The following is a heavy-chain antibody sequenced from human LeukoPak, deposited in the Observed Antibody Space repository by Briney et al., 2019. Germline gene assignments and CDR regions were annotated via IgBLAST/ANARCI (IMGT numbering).Heavy chain of an antibody. V-gene: IGHV1-69*13. CDR2: IIPIFGTA. CDR1: GGTFSSYA. Sequence: SVKVSCKASGGTFSSYAISWVRQAPGQGLEWMGGIIPIFGTANYAQKFQGRVTITADESTSTAYMELSSLRSEDTAVYYCARAVLTGDLVVDNWFDPWGQGTLVTVSS. J-gene: IGHJ5*02. CDR3: ARAVLTGDLVVDNWFDP. D-gene: IGHD3-9*01.